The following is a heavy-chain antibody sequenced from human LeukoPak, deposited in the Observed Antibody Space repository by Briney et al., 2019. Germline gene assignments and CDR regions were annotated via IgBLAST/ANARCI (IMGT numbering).Heavy chain of an antibody. CDR1: GFTFSSYE. D-gene: IGHD6-13*01. J-gene: IGHJ4*02. Sequence: GGSLRLSCAASGFTFSSYEMNWVRQAPGKGLEWVSSISSSSSYIYYADSVKGRFTISRDNAKNSLYLQMNSLRAEDTAVYYCARDGGRYSSSWYAGGLDYWGQGTLVTVSS. V-gene: IGHV3-21*01. CDR3: ARDGGRYSSSWYAGGLDY. CDR2: ISSSSSYI.